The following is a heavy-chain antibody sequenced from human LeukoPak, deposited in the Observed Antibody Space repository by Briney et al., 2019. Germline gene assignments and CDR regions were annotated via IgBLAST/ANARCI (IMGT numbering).Heavy chain of an antibody. CDR1: GFIFSAYA. CDR2: ISTSTSTI. J-gene: IGHJ6*02. Sequence: GGSLRFSCAASGFIFSAYAMNWVRQAPGKGLEWVSYISTSTSTIYYADSVKGRFTISRDNAKNSLYLQMNSLRVEDTAVYYCARAMDVWGQGTTVTVSS. CDR3: ARAMDV. V-gene: IGHV3-48*01.